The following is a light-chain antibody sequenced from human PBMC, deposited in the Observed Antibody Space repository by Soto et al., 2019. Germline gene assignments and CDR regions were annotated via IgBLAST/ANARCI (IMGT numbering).Light chain of an antibody. CDR2: FVS. CDR3: QHSYGYSRT. Sequence: DIQLTQSPSFLSASVGDRVTITCRASQDINKYLAWYQQKPGEAPKLLIYFVSTLQSGVPSSFSGSGSGTEFTLTISNLQPDDFATYYCQHSYGYSRTFGQGTKVDI. J-gene: IGKJ1*01. CDR1: QDINKY. V-gene: IGKV1-9*01.